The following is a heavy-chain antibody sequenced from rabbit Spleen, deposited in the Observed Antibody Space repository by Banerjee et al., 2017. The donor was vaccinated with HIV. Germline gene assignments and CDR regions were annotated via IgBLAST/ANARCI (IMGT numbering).Heavy chain of an antibody. Sequence: QEQLEESGGGLVKPEGSLTLTCKASGFPFSNKAVMCWVRQAPGKGLEWIACIDTGSSGFTYFASWAKGRFTISKTSSTTVTLQMTSLTAADTATYFCARDTSSSFSSYGMDLWGLGTLVTVS. CDR2: IDTGSSGFT. D-gene: IGHD1-1*01. CDR3: ARDTSSSFSSYGMDL. CDR1: GFPFSNKAV. V-gene: IGHV1S45*01. J-gene: IGHJ6*01.